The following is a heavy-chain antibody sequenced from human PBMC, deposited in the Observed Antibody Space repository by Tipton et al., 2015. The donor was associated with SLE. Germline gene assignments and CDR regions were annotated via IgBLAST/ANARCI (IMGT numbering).Heavy chain of an antibody. J-gene: IGHJ3*02. CDR1: GGTFSNYA. V-gene: IGHV1-69*01. Sequence: QSGPEVKKPGSSVKVSCTASGGTFSNYAISWVRQAPGQGLEWMGGIIPIFGTANYAQKFQGGVTITADGSTSTVYMELSSLRSEDTAVYYCARAPYCGGDCYSSDAFDIWGQGTMVTVSS. CDR3: ARAPYCGGDCYSSDAFDI. CDR2: IIPIFGTA. D-gene: IGHD2-21*01.